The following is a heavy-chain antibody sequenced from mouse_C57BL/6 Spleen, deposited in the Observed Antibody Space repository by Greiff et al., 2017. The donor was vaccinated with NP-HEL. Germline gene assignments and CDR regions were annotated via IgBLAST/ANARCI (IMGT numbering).Heavy chain of an antibody. V-gene: IGHV1-81*01. J-gene: IGHJ4*01. D-gene: IGHD1-1*01. CDR2: IYPRSGNT. CDR1: GYTFTSYG. Sequence: VQRVESGAELARPGASVKLSCKASGYTFTSYGISWVKQRTGQGLEWIGEIYPRSGNTYYNEKFKGKATLTADKSSSTAYMELRSLTSEDSAVYFCARSHYYGSSYPYAMDYWGQGTSVTVSS. CDR3: ARSHYYGSSYPYAMDY.